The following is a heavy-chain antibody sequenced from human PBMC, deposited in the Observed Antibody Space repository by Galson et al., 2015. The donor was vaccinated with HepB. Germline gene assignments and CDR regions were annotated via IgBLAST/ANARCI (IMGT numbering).Heavy chain of an antibody. D-gene: IGHD7-27*01. V-gene: IGHV3-13*01. Sequence: SLRLSCAASGLTFSSYDMHWVRQATGKGLEWVSAIGTAGDTYYPGSVKGRFTISRENAKNSLYLQMNSLRAGDTAVYYCARGYVLGIPYYFDYWGQGTLVTVSS. J-gene: IGHJ4*02. CDR1: GLTFSSYD. CDR3: ARGYVLGIPYYFDY. CDR2: IGTAGDT.